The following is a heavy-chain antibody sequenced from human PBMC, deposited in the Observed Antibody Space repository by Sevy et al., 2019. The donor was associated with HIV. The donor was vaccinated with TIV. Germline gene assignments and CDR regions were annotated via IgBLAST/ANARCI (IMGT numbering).Heavy chain of an antibody. V-gene: IGHV4-4*07. CDR1: GGSISSYY. J-gene: IGHJ4*02. CDR2: IYTSGST. D-gene: IGHD4-17*01. CDR3: ARVSTATVTTSRDYFDY. Sequence: SETLSLTCTVSGGSISSYYWSWIRQPAGKGLEWIGRIYTSGSTNYNPSLKSRVTMSVDTSKNQFSLKLSSVTAADTAVYYCARVSTATVTTSRDYFDYWGQGTLVTVS.